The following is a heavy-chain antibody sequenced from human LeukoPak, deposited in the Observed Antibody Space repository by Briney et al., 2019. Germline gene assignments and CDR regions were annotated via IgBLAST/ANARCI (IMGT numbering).Heavy chain of an antibody. CDR1: GFTFSSYS. J-gene: IGHJ6*02. V-gene: IGHV3-21*01. D-gene: IGHD3-3*01. CDR3: ARDRETYYDFWSGYPPYYGMDV. Sequence: PGGSLRLSCAASGFTFSSYSMNWVRQAPGKGLEWVSSISSSSSYIYYADSVKGRFTISRDNAKNSLYLQMNSLRAEDTAVYYCARDRETYYDFWSGYPPYYGMDVWGQGTTVTVSS. CDR2: ISSSSSYI.